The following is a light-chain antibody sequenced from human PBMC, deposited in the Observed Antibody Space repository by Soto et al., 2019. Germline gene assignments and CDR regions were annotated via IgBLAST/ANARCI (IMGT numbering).Light chain of an antibody. CDR1: QSISSW. CDR2: DAS. J-gene: IGKJ1*01. Sequence: DIQMTPSPSTLSASVGDRVTITCRASQSISSWLAWYQQKPGKAPKLLIYDASSLESGVPSRFSGSGSGTEFTLTISSLQPDDFATYCCQQYNSYSPWTFRQGTKVDIK. CDR3: QQYNSYSPWT. V-gene: IGKV1-5*01.